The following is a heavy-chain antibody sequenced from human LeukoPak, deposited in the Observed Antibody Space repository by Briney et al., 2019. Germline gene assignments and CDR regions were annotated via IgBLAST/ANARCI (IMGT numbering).Heavy chain of an antibody. CDR1: GYTFTSYA. D-gene: IGHD2-2*01. J-gene: IGHJ4*02. CDR2: INTNTGNP. V-gene: IGHV7-4-1*02. Sequence: ASVKVSCKASGYTFTSYAMNWVRQAPGQGLEWMGWINTNTGNPTYAQGFTGRFVFSLDTSVSTAYLQISSLEAEDTAVYYCARGIVPNGKYQLLWWRQQLAPQFDYWGQGTLVTVSS. CDR3: ARGIVPNGKYQLLWWRQQLAPQFDY.